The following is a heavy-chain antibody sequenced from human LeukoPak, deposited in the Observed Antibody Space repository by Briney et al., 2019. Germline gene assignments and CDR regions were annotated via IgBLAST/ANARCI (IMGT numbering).Heavy chain of an antibody. CDR3: AKDFPRFTNSGSYPTEYFQH. V-gene: IGHV3-30*18. CDR2: ISYDGSNK. Sequence: GGSLRLSCAASGFIFDDHGMHWVRQAPGKGLEWVAVISYDGSNKYCADSVKGRFTISRDNSKNTLYLQTNSLRAEDTAVYYCAKDFPRFTNSGSYPTEYFQHWGQGTLVTVSS. CDR1: GFIFDDHG. D-gene: IGHD3-10*01. J-gene: IGHJ1*01.